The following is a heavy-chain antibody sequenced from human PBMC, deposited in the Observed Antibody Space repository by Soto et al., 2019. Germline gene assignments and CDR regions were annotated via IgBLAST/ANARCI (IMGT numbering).Heavy chain of an antibody. Sequence: PSETLSLTGTVSGGSISSYYWSWIRQPPGKGLEWIGYIYYSGSTNYNPSLKSRVTISVDTSKNQFSLKLSSVTAADTAVYYCARSGIAARPGDYYYYGMDVWGQGTTVTVS. CDR3: ARSGIAARPGDYYYYGMDV. V-gene: IGHV4-59*01. CDR1: GGSISSYY. J-gene: IGHJ6*02. CDR2: IYYSGST. D-gene: IGHD6-6*01.